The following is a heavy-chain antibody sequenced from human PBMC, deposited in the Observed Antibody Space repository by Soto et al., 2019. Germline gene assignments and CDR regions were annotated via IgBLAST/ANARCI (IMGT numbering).Heavy chain of an antibody. Sequence: GGSLRLSCAASGFTFTDYIIHWVRQAPGKGLEWVAFIWYDGSNKDYADSVRGRFAISRDNSKKTVYLQMNGLRADDTAVYYCARVSRTEYYFDVWGQGALVTVSS. CDR3: ARVSRTEYYFDV. V-gene: IGHV3-33*01. J-gene: IGHJ4*02. CDR1: GFTFTDYI. CDR2: IWYDGSNK.